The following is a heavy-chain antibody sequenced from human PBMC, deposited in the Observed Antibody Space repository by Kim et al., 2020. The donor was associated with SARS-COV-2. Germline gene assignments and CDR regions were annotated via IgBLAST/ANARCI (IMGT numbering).Heavy chain of an antibody. Sequence: SETLSLTCTVSGGSISSGGYYWSWIRQHPGKGLEWIGYIYYSGSTYYNPSLKSRVTISVDTSKNQFSLKLSSVTAADTAVYYCARVLGVRGAEYYFDYWGQGTLVTVSS. CDR2: IYYSGST. J-gene: IGHJ4*02. V-gene: IGHV4-31*03. D-gene: IGHD3-10*01. CDR3: ARVLGVRGAEYYFDY. CDR1: GGSISSGGYY.